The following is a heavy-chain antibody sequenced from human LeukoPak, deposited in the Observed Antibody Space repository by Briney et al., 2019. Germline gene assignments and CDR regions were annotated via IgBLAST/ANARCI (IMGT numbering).Heavy chain of an antibody. CDR2: ISGSGGST. D-gene: IGHD5-18*01. CDR3: ANDGGYSYGRPFDY. V-gene: IGHV3-23*01. CDR1: GFTFSSYA. J-gene: IGHJ4*02. Sequence: GGSLRLSCAAPGFTFSSYAMSWVRQAPGKGLEWVSAISGSGGSTYYADSVKGRFTISRDNSKNTLYLQMNSLRAEDTAVYYCANDGGYSYGRPFDYWGQGTLVTVSS.